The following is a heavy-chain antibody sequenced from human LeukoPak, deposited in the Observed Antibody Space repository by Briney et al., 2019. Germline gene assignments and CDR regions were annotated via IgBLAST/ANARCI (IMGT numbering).Heavy chain of an antibody. V-gene: IGHV4-59*12. J-gene: IGHJ4*02. D-gene: IGHD6-19*01. CDR3: ARRDAGWNYCDH. Sequence: SETLSLTCTVSGDSFSNYYWSWIRQSPGRGLEWIGHISDKGTTKYNPSLKSRVIISADTSKNHLSLNLTSVLAADTAIYYCARRDAGWNYCDHWGQGILVTVSP. CDR1: GDSFSNYY. CDR2: ISDKGTT.